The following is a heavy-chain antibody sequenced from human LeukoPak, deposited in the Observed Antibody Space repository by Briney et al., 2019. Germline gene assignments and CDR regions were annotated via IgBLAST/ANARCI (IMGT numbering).Heavy chain of an antibody. CDR3: APQLVPFAY. J-gene: IGHJ4*02. V-gene: IGHV3-23*01. D-gene: IGHD5-24*01. CDR2: IGVSGSNT. CDR1: GFPFSRYA. Sequence: GGSLRLSCAASGFPFSRYAMSWVRQAPGKGLEWVSAIGVSGSNTHYADSVKGRFTISRDNSKNTLYLQMTILRVEDTAVYYCAPQLVPFAYWGQGTLVTVSS.